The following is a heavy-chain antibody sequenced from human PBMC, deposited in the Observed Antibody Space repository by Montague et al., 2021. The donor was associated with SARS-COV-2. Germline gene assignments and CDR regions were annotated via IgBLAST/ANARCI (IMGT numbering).Heavy chain of an antibody. J-gene: IGHJ4*02. CDR2: IHYSGSS. CDR3: ARGLVPSESYYLPY. D-gene: IGHD3-22*01. CDR1: GGSIGSYY. Sequence: SETLSLTCSVSGGSIGSYYWSWLRQPPGKGLEWIGHIHYSGSSTYSPSFKSRVTISIDTPKNQFSLKLSSVTAADTAVYYCARGLVPSESYYLPYWGQGTLVTVSS. V-gene: IGHV4-59*01.